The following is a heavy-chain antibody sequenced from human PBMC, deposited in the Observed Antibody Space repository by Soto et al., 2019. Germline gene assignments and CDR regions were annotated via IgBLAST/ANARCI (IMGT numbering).Heavy chain of an antibody. Sequence: QVQLQESGPGLVKPSQTLSLTCTVSGDSISSGDYYWSWIRQPPGKGLEWIGYIYYSGSTYYNPYLKSRVTISVDTSTNQFSLKLRSVTAADTDVYYCASHGYCSGGSCPNFDYWGQGTLVTVSS. V-gene: IGHV4-30-4*01. J-gene: IGHJ4*02. D-gene: IGHD2-15*01. CDR1: GDSISSGDYY. CDR3: ASHGYCSGGSCPNFDY. CDR2: IYYSGST.